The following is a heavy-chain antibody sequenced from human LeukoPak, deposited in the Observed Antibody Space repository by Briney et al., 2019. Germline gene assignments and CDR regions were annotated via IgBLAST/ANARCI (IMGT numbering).Heavy chain of an antibody. J-gene: IGHJ3*02. D-gene: IGHD2-21*02. CDR1: GYTFINYG. Sequence: ASVKVSCKASGYTFINYGVSWVRQAPGQGLEWMGWISAYNGNTNYAQNLQGRVTMTTDTSTSTGYVELRSLRSDDTAVYYCARGAYCGGDCSSSDAFDIWGQGTMVTVSS. CDR2: ISAYNGNT. V-gene: IGHV1-18*01. CDR3: ARGAYCGGDCSSSDAFDI.